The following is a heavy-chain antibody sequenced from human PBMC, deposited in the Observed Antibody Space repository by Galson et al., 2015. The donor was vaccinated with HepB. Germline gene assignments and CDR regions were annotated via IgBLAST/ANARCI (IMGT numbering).Heavy chain of an antibody. CDR1: GSVFRNDW. J-gene: IGHJ4*02. V-gene: IGHV3-74*03. CDR2: INTDGSFT. CDR3: AGFGWGWSLSY. Sequence: SLRLSCAASGSVFRNDWVHWVRQAPGKGLVWVARINTDGSFTECADSVKGRFTISRDNARNTLYLQMTDLRVDDTAIYYCAGFGWGWSLSYWGQGAVVTVSS. D-gene: IGHD3-3*01.